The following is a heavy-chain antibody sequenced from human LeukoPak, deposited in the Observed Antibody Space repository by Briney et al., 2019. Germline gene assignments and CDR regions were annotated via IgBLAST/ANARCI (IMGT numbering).Heavy chain of an antibody. Sequence: ASVKVSCKASGYTFSDFYVHWVRQAPGQGLEWMGWINPNSGGTNYAQKFQGRVTMTRDTSISTAYMELSRLRSDDTAVYYCARERGYYDYWGQGTLVTVSS. J-gene: IGHJ4*02. V-gene: IGHV1-2*02. CDR2: INPNSGGT. CDR3: ARERGYYDY. CDR1: GYTFSDFY. D-gene: IGHD3-22*01.